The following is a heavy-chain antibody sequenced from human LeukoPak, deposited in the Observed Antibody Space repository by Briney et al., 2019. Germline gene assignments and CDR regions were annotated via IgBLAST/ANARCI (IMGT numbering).Heavy chain of an antibody. J-gene: IGHJ6*03. CDR2: IRAYNGNT. CDR3: ARDLGHCSSSSCRYYYYMDV. Sequence: ASGKVSCKPPGYTFTSYGISWVRQAPGQGLEWMGWIRAYNGNTNYAQKLKGRVTMTTHTSTSTAYMELRSLRSDDTAVYHCARDLGHCSSSSCRYYYYMDVWGKGTTVSVSS. CDR1: GYTFTSYG. V-gene: IGHV1-18*01. D-gene: IGHD2-2*01.